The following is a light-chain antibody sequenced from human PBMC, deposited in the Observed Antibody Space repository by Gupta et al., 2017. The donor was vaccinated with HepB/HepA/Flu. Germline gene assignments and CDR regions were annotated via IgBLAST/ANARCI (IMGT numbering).Light chain of an antibody. CDR3: SSYAGSNNPVV. V-gene: IGLV2-8*01. CDR2: EVS. CDR1: SSDVGGYNY. J-gene: IGLJ2*01. Sequence: QSALTQPPSASGSPGQSLTISCTGTSSDVGGYNYGSWYQQHPGKAPNLVIYEVSKRPSWVPDRFSGSNAGNTASLTVSGLQAEDEADYYCSSYAGSNNPVVFGGGTKLTVL.